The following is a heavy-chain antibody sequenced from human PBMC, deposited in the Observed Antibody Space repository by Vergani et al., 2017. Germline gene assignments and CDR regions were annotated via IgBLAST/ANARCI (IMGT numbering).Heavy chain of an antibody. V-gene: IGHV3-21*01. Sequence: EVQVVESGGGLVKPGGSLRLSCAASGFTFSSYSMNWVRQAPGKGLDWVSSISSSSSYIYYADSVKGRFTISRDSGENSLFLQMNSLRAEDTAVYYCVRGAAGAQNFDYYSMDVWGHGTTVTVSS. J-gene: IGHJ6*02. D-gene: IGHD6-25*01. CDR2: ISSSSSYI. CDR3: VRGAAGAQNFDYYSMDV. CDR1: GFTFSSYS.